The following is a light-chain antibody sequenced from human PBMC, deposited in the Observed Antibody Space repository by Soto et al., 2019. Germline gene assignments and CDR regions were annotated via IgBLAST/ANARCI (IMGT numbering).Light chain of an antibody. CDR1: QSISSW. CDR2: DVS. J-gene: IGKJ2*01. Sequence: DIQMTQSPSTLYASVGDRVTITCRASQSISSWLAWYQQKPGKAPKVLIYDVSSFESGVPSRFSGSGSGTEFTLTISSLQPDDFATYYCQEYDSYSSTFGQGTKLQIK. CDR3: QEYDSYSST. V-gene: IGKV1-5*01.